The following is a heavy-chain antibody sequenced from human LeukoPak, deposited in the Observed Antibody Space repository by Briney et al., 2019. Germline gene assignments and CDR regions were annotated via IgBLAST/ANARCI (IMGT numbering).Heavy chain of an antibody. CDR2: IRYDGSNK. CDR3: AREPAYYYDSSGYYYDY. CDR1: GFTFSSYG. V-gene: IGHV3-30*02. J-gene: IGHJ4*02. Sequence: GGSLRLSCAASGFTFSSYGMHWVRQAPGKGLEWVAFIRYDGSNKYYADSVKGRFTISRDNSKNTLYLQMNSLRAEDTAVYYCAREPAYYYDSSGYYYDYWGQGTLVTVSS. D-gene: IGHD3-22*01.